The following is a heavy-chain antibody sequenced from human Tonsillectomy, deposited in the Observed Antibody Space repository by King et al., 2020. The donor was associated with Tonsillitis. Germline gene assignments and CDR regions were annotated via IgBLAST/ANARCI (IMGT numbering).Heavy chain of an antibody. Sequence: VQLVESGGGVVQPGGSLRLSCAASGFKFSSYGMHWVRQAPGKGLEWVAFIRYDGSNKYYADSVKGRFTISRDNSKNTLYLQMHSLRAEDTAVYYCAKDRGDDYVWGSYRPGEYWGQGTLVTVSS. CDR1: GFKFSSYG. J-gene: IGHJ4*02. D-gene: IGHD3-16*02. CDR2: IRYDGSNK. CDR3: AKDRGDDYVWGSYRPGEY. V-gene: IGHV3-30*02.